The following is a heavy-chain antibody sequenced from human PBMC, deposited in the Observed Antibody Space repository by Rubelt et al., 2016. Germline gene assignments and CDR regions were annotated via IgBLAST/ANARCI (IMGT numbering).Heavy chain of an antibody. J-gene: IGHJ4*02. D-gene: IGHD2-2*01. Sequence: VGRIRSKIDGGTTDYAAPVKGRITISRDDSKNTLYLQMNSLKTEDTAVYYCTRDNPYIVVVPAATFDYWGQGTLVTVSS. CDR2: IRSKIDGGTT. V-gene: IGHV3-15*01. CDR3: TRDNPYIVVVPAATFDY.